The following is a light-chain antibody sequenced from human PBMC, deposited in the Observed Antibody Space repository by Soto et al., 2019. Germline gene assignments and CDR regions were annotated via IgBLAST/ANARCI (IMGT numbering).Light chain of an antibody. CDR2: GNS. J-gene: IGLJ1*01. CDR3: SAWDNSLNGYV. CDR1: SSNIGAGYD. Sequence: QSVLTQPPSVSGAPGQRVTISCTGSSSNIGAGYDVHWYQQLPGTAPKLLIYGNSNRPSGVPDRFSGSKSGTSASLAITGLQSEDEGDYYCSAWDNSLNGYVFGPGTKLTVL. V-gene: IGLV1-40*01.